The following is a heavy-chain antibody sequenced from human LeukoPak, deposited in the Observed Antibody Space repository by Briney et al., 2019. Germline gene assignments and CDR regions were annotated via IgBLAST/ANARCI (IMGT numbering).Heavy chain of an antibody. J-gene: IGHJ4*02. CDR1: GFTFSSYG. CDR2: ISYDGSNK. Sequence: PGGSLRLSCAASGFTFSSYGMHWVRQAPGKGLEWVAVISYDGSNKYYADSVKGRFTISRDNSKNTLYLQMNSLRAEDTAVYYCARDGSEVTAMVLYYFDYWGQGTLVTVSS. D-gene: IGHD5-18*01. CDR3: ARDGSEVTAMVLYYFDY. V-gene: IGHV3-30*03.